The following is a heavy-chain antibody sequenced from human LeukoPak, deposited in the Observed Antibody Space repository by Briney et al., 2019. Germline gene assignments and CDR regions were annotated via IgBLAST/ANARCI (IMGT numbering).Heavy chain of an antibody. V-gene: IGHV3-23*01. J-gene: IGHJ6*02. CDR1: GFTFSSYA. Sequence: GGSLRLSCAASGFTFSSYAMSWVRQAPGKGLGWVSAISGSGGSTYYADSVKGRFTISRDNSKNTLYLQMNSLRAEDTAVYYCAKVPTPVYYYYYGMDVWGQGTTVTVSS. CDR2: ISGSGGST. D-gene: IGHD4-23*01. CDR3: AKVPTPVYYYYYGMDV.